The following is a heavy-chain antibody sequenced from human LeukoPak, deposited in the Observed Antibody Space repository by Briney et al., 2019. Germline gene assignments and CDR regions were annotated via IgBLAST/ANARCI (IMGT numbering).Heavy chain of an antibody. CDR1: GFTFSSYS. CDR2: ISSSSSTI. J-gene: IGHJ6*03. V-gene: IGHV3-48*01. D-gene: IGHD3-10*01. CDR3: ARDTMVRGVPDYYYYYYMDV. Sequence: GGSLRLSCAASGFTFSSYSMNWVRQAPGKGLEWVSYISSSSSTIYYADSVKGRFTISRDNAKNSLYLQMNSLRAEDTAVYYCARDTMVRGVPDYYYYYYMDVWGKGTTVTVSS.